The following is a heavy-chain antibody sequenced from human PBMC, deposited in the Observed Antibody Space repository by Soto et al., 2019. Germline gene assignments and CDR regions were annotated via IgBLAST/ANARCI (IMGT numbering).Heavy chain of an antibody. D-gene: IGHD1-26*01. CDR3: ARDRRELLWPDYYGMDV. V-gene: IGHV3-7*03. Sequence: GGSLRLSCAASGFTFSSYWMSWVRQAPGKGLEWVANIKQDGSEKYYVDSVKGRFTISRDNAKNSLYLQMNSLRAEDTAVYYCARDRRELLWPDYYGMDVWGQGTTVTVSS. CDR1: GFTFSSYW. J-gene: IGHJ6*02. CDR2: IKQDGSEK.